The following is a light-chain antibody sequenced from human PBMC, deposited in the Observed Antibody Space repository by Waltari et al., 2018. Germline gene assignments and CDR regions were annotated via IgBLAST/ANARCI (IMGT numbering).Light chain of an antibody. J-gene: IGKJ1*01. Sequence: EIVFTQSPDTLSLSPGERATLTCRASQSVSSYLAWYQQTPGQAPRLLIFDASKRAAGIPARFSGSGSGTEFTLTISSLEAEDFAVYFCQQRSTWPRTFGQGTKVE. CDR3: QQRSTWPRT. CDR1: QSVSSY. V-gene: IGKV3-11*01. CDR2: DAS.